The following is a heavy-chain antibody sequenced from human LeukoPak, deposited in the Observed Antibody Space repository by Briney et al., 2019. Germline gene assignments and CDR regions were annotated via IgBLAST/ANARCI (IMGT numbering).Heavy chain of an antibody. CDR3: ARTAGKHIVVVTAIDY. CDR1: GGSISSSGYY. J-gene: IGHJ4*02. CDR2: IYYSGST. V-gene: IGHV4-31*03. D-gene: IGHD2-21*02. Sequence: PSETLSLTCTVSGGSISSSGYYWSWICQHPGKGLECIGYIYYSGSTYYNPSLKSRVTISVDTSKNQFSLKLSSVTAADTAVYYCARTAGKHIVVVTAIDYWGQGTLVTVSS.